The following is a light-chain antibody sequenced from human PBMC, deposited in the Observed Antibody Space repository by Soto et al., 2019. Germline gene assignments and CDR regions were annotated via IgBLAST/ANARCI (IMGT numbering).Light chain of an antibody. CDR3: QQYYSVPIT. Sequence: DIVMTQSPDSLAVSLGERATINCKSSQSVLYTSNNKNYIAWYQQKSGQPPKLLIYWASTRESGVPDRFRGGGSGTDFTLTISSLQAEDVAVYYCQQYYSVPITFGQGTRLEIK. CDR1: QSVLYTSNNKNY. J-gene: IGKJ5*01. V-gene: IGKV4-1*01. CDR2: WAS.